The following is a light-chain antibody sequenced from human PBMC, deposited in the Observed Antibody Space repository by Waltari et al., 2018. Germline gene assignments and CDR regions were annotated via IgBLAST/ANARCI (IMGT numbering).Light chain of an antibody. CDR3: QHYYSWPLTGA. Sequence: LMTQSPSTLSVSPGERATLSCRASESIGSQLAWYQHKPGQAPRLLIFHASNRASLTPARFSGSGSGTEFTLTISSLQSEDFAVYYCQHYYSWPLTGAFGQGTKVEIK. CDR2: HAS. J-gene: IGKJ1*01. V-gene: IGKV3D-15*01. CDR1: ESIGSQ.